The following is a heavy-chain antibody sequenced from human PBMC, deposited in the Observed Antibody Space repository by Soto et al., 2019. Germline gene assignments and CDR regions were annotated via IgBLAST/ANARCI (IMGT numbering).Heavy chain of an antibody. CDR2: TYYRSKWYN. J-gene: IGHJ4*02. V-gene: IGHV6-1*01. D-gene: IGHD6-19*01. CDR1: GDSVSSNSAA. Sequence: PSQTLSLTCVISGDSVSSNSAAWNLIRQSPSRGLEWLGRTYYRSKWYNDYAVSVKSRITINPDTSKNQFSLQLNSVTPEDTAVYYCARGESISVAWFDYWGQGTLVTVSS. CDR3: ARGESISVAWFDY.